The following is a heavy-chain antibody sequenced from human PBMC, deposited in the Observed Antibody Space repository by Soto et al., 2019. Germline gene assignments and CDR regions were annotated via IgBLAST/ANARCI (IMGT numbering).Heavy chain of an antibody. CDR3: AKGPYNWNYGVLDY. CDR1: GFTFSSYA. D-gene: IGHD1-7*01. Sequence: PGGSLRLSCAASGFTFSSYAMSWVRQAPGKGLEWVSAISGSGSSTYYADSVKGRFTISRDNSKNTLYLQMNSLRAEDTAVYYCAKGPYNWNYGVLDYWGQGTLVTVSS. CDR2: ISGSGSST. J-gene: IGHJ4*02. V-gene: IGHV3-23*01.